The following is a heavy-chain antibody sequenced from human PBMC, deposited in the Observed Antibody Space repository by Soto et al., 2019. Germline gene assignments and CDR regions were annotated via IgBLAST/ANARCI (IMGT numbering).Heavy chain of an antibody. J-gene: IGHJ4*02. CDR3: ARDYRGDGYNPYYFDY. Sequence: SETLSLTCTVSGGSISSYYWSWIRQSPGKGLEWIGYIYYSGSTNYNPSLKSRVTISVDTSKNQFSLKLSSVTAADTAVYYCARDYRGDGYNPYYFDYWSQGTLVTVSS. CDR2: IYYSGST. D-gene: IGHD3-10*01. CDR1: GGSISSYY. V-gene: IGHV4-59*01.